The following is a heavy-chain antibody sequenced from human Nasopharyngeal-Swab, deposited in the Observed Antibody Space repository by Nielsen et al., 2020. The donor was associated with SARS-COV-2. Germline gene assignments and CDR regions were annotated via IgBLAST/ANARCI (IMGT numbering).Heavy chain of an antibody. CDR1: GFTFSSYS. J-gene: IGHJ6*02. CDR2: ISSSSSYI. CDR3: ARDLRAGSLWRDLTRYYYYGMDV. D-gene: IGHD2-21*01. V-gene: IGHV3-21*01. Sequence: GESLKISCAASGFTFSSYSMNWVRQAPGKGLEWVSSISSSSSYIYYADSVKGRFTISRDNAKNSLYLQMNSLRAEDTAVYYCARDLRAGSLWRDLTRYYYYGMDVWGQGTTVTVSS.